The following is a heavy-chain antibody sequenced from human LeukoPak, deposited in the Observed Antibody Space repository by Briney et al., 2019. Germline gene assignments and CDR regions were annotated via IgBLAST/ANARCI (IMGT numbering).Heavy chain of an antibody. J-gene: IGHJ4*02. CDR2: IKTDGSEE. V-gene: IGHV3-7*01. CDR3: ARDVSYLDY. CDR1: GFTFSTYW. D-gene: IGHD5/OR15-5a*01. Sequence: PGGSLRLSRAVSGFTFSTYWMSWVRQAPGKGLEWVANIKTDGSEENYVDSVKGRFTISRDNARKSLFLVLNNLRAEDTAVYYCARDVSYLDYWGQGTLVTVSS.